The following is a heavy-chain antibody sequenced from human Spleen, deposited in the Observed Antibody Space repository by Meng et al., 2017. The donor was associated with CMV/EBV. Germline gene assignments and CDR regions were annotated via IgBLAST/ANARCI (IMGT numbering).Heavy chain of an antibody. V-gene: IGHV3-11*04. CDR2: ISSSGSTI. Sequence: GESLKISCAASGFTFSDYYMSWIRQAPGKGLEWVSYISSSGSTIYYADSVKGRFTISRDNAKNTLFLQMNSLRDEDTAMYYCVKGAYYDFWTGYFTSRDWGQGTLVTVSS. CDR3: VKGAYYDFWTGYFTSRD. CDR1: GFTFSDYY. J-gene: IGHJ4*02. D-gene: IGHD3-3*01.